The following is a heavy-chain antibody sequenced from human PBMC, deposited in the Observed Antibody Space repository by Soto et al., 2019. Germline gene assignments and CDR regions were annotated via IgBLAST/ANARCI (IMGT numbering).Heavy chain of an antibody. J-gene: IGHJ4*02. CDR2: IYYRGST. CDR3: ARFGSGWPYYFDY. CDR1: DDSINSDKYY. Sequence: SETLSLTCSVSDDSINSDKYYWGWIRQPPGKGLEWIGSIYYRGSTNYSPSFKSRVTISVDTSKNQFSLKLSSVTAADTAVYYCARFGSGWPYYFDYWGQGTPVTVSS. V-gene: IGHV4-39*07. D-gene: IGHD6-19*01.